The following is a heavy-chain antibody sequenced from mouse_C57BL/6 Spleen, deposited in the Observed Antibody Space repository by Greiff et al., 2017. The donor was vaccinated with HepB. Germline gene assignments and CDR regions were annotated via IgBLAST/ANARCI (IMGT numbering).Heavy chain of an antibody. J-gene: IGHJ3*01. Sequence: VKLMESGTELVKPGASVKLSCKASGYTFTSYWMHWVKQRPGQGLEWIGNINPSNGGTNYNEKFKSKATLTVDKSSSTAYMQLSSLTSEDSAVYYCARSERLRLRFAYWGQGTLVTVSA. CDR1: GYTFTSYW. V-gene: IGHV1-53*01. D-gene: IGHD3-2*02. CDR3: ARSERLRLRFAY. CDR2: INPSNGGT.